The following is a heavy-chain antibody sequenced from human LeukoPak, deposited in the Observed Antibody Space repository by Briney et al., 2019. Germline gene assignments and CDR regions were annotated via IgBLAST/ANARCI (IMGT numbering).Heavy chain of an antibody. CDR2: IYYSGST. J-gene: IGHJ6*02. D-gene: IGHD1-26*01. V-gene: IGHV4-59*01. CDR3: ARAESSLYYYYGMDV. Sequence: SETLSLTGTGSGGSISSYYWSWIRQPPGKGLEWIGYIYYSGSTNYNPSLKSRVTISVDTSKNQFSLKLSSVTAADTAVYYCARAESSLYYYYGMDVWGQGTTVTVSS. CDR1: GGSISSYY.